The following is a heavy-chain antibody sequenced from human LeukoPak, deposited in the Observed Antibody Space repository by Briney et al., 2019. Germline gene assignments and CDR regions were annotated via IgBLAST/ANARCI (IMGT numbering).Heavy chain of an antibody. J-gene: IGHJ4*02. CDR1: GGSFSGYY. CDR2: INHSGST. Sequence: PSETLSLTCAVYGGSFSGYYWSWIRQPPGKGLEWIGEINHSGSTNYNPSLKSRVTISVDTSKNQFSLKLSSVTAADTAVYYCARRKVGATGSFDYWGQGTLVTVSS. D-gene: IGHD1-26*01. V-gene: IGHV4-34*01. CDR3: ARRKVGATGSFDY.